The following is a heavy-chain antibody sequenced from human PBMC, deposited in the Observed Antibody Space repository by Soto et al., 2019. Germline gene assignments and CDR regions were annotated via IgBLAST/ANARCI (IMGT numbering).Heavy chain of an antibody. Sequence: ESGGGLIQPGGSLRVSCEVSGFSVSGNYMSWVRQAPGKGLDWGSVIYSGGSRYYADSVRGRFTISRDESQNNLYLQMNKLRAEDTAVYYCARTMMVRGVLFDLWGRGSLVSVSS. CDR1: GFSVSGNY. J-gene: IGHJ4*02. CDR3: ARTMMVRGVLFDL. V-gene: IGHV3-53*01. CDR2: IYSGGSR. D-gene: IGHD3-10*01.